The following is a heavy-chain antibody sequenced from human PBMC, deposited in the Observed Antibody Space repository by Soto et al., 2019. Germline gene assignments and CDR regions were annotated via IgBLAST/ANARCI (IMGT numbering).Heavy chain of an antibody. V-gene: IGHV1-69*02. CDR2: IIPILGIA. Sequence: SVKVSCKASGGTFSSYTISWVRQAPGQGLEWMGRIIPILGIANYAQKFQGRVTITADKSTSTAYMELSSLRSEDTAVYHCAKLRYFDWSAYNWFEYWGQGTPVTVSS. D-gene: IGHD3-9*01. CDR3: AKLRYFDWSAYNWFEY. CDR1: GGTFSSYT. J-gene: IGHJ5*01.